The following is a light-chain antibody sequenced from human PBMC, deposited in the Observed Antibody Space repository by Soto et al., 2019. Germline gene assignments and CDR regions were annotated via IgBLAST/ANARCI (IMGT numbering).Light chain of an antibody. Sequence: EIVLTQSPGTLSLSPGERATLSCRASQCVSSSYLAWYQQKPGQAPRLLIYGASSWATGIPDRFSGSGSGTDFTLTISRLEPEDFAVYYCQQYGSSPYTFGQGTKLEIK. V-gene: IGKV3-20*01. CDR3: QQYGSSPYT. J-gene: IGKJ2*01. CDR2: GAS. CDR1: QCVSSSY.